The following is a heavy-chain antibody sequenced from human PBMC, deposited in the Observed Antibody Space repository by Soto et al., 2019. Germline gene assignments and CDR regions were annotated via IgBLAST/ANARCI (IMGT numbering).Heavy chain of an antibody. V-gene: IGHV3-23*01. J-gene: IGHJ3*02. CDR1: GFSFTSYA. CDR2: ISGSGDNT. D-gene: IGHD6-6*01. CDR3: AKDREYNRGLGAFDI. Sequence: GGSLRLSCAASGFSFTSYAMSWVRQAPGKGLEWVSAISGSGDNTYYADSVKGRFTISRDNSWNTLFLQMNSLRAEDTALYYCAKDREYNRGLGAFDIWGRGTMVTVSS.